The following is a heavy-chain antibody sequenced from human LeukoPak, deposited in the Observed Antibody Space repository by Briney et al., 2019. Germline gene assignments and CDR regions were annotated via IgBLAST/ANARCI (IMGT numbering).Heavy chain of an antibody. CDR3: ASIQLWSFLLPPFDY. CDR1: GYTFTGYY. D-gene: IGHD5-18*01. J-gene: IGHJ4*02. V-gene: IGHV1-2*02. Sequence: PAASVKVSCKASGYTFTGYYMHWVRQAPGQGLEWMGWINPNSGGTNYAQKFQGRVTMTRDTSISTAYMELSRLRSDDTAVYYCASIQLWSFLLPPFDYWGQGTLVTVSS. CDR2: INPNSGGT.